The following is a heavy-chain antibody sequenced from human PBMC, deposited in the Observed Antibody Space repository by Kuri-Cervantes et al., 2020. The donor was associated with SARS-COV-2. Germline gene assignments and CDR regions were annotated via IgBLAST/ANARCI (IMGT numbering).Heavy chain of an antibody. Sequence: GGSLRLSCAASGFTFTTYGFTWVRQAPGERLEWVSAITGGDESTFYEDSVKGRFTIYRDNSKNTRYLQMNSLTVEDSALYFCAKFPPDYITHYLDYFDLWGQGTLVTVSS. J-gene: IGHJ4*02. CDR3: AKFPPDYITHYLDYFDL. V-gene: IGHV3-23*01. CDR1: GFTFTTYG. D-gene: IGHD4-11*01. CDR2: ITGGDEST.